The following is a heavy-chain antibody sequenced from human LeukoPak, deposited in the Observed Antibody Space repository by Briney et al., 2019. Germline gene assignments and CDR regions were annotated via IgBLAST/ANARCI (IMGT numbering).Heavy chain of an antibody. D-gene: IGHD3-16*01. V-gene: IGHV4-38-2*02. J-gene: IGHJ4*02. Sequence: SETLSLTCTVSGYSISSGYNWGWIRQPPGKGLEWIGSIYHSGSTYYNPSLKSRVTISVDTSKNQFSLKLSAVTAADTAVYYCARDWGLKHFDYWGQGTLVTVSS. CDR3: ARDWGLKHFDY. CDR2: IYHSGST. CDR1: GYSISSGYN.